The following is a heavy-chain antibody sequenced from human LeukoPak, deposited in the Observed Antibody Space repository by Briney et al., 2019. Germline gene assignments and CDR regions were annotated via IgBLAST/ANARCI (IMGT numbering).Heavy chain of an antibody. V-gene: IGHV3-23*01. Sequence: GGCLRLSCSAAGFTFSSCAMSSVRQTPGKGLEWVSSISGGGDKTYYAVSVKRPYTISRDNSKSTLYLQMNSLKAEKTAVYYCVKEGPLRRTDFDFWAQGTLVTVSS. J-gene: IGHJ4*02. CDR3: VKEGPLRRTDFDF. CDR1: GFTFSSCA. CDR2: ISGGGDKT.